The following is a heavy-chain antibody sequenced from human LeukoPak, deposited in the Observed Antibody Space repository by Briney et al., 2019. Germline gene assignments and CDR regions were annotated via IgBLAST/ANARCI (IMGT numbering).Heavy chain of an antibody. CDR1: GGSINSYY. CDR2: FYYSGST. CDR3: ALGGLRFDY. J-gene: IGHJ4*02. Sequence: PSETLSLTCTVSGGSINSYYWSWIRQPPGKGLAWIGYFYYSGSTNYNPSLKSRVTISVDTSKNQFSLKLSSVTAVDTAVYYCALGGLRFDYWGQGTLVTVSS. V-gene: IGHV4-59*01. D-gene: IGHD5-12*01.